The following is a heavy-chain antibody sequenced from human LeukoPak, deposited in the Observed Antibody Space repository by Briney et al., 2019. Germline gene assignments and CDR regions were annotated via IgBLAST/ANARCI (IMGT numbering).Heavy chain of an antibody. D-gene: IGHD3-22*01. Sequence: GGSLRLSCAASGFTFSDYYMSWIRQAPGKGLGWVSYISSSGSTIYYADSVKGRFTISRDNAKNSLYLQMNSLRAEDTAVYYCARDSSGYSGNWFDPWGQGTLVTVSS. CDR1: GFTFSDYY. V-gene: IGHV3-11*01. CDR3: ARDSSGYSGNWFDP. J-gene: IGHJ5*02. CDR2: ISSSGSTI.